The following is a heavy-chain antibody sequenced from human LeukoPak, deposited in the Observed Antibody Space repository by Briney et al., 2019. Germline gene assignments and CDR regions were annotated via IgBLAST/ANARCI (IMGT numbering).Heavy chain of an antibody. J-gene: IGHJ4*02. CDR3: ARVTPWGYFDY. Sequence: GGSLRLSCAASGFTFSNYWMTWFRQAPGKGLERVASIEQDGSDIHYVDSVKGRFTISRDNAKNSVYLQMNSLRVEDTAVYYCARVTPWGYFDYWGQGTLVTVPS. D-gene: IGHD1-26*01. V-gene: IGHV3-7*01. CDR1: GFTFSNYW. CDR2: IEQDGSDI.